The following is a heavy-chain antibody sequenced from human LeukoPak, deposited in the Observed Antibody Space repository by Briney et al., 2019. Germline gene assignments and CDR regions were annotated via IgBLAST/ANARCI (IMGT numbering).Heavy chain of an antibody. CDR1: GGSFSGYY. V-gene: IGHV4-34*01. D-gene: IGHD2-15*01. CDR2: INHSGST. J-gene: IGHJ4*02. Sequence: SETLSLTCAVYGGSFSGYYWSWIRQPPGKGLEWMGEINHSGSTNYNPSLKSRVTISVDTSKNQFSLKLSSVTAADTAVYYCARGRPNEGYCSGGSCYGLDYWGQGTLVTVSS. CDR3: ARGRPNEGYCSGGSCYGLDY.